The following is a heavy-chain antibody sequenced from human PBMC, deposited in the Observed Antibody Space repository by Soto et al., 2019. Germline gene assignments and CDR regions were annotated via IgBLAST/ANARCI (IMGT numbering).Heavy chain of an antibody. CDR3: ARYTSRRWFDP. D-gene: IGHD1-20*01. Sequence: KTSETLSLTCAVYGGSFSGYYWSWIRQPPGKGLEWIGEINHSGSTNYHPSLKSRVTISVDTSKNQFSLKLSSVTAADTAVYYCARYTSRRWFDPWGQGTQVTVSS. CDR1: GGSFSGYY. J-gene: IGHJ5*02. CDR2: INHSGST. V-gene: IGHV4-34*01.